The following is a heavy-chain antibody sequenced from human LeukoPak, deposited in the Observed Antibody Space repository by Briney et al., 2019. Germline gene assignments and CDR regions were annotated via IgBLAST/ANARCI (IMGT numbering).Heavy chain of an antibody. V-gene: IGHV4-4*07. CDR3: ARDRVVGAYFDY. J-gene: IGHJ4*02. D-gene: IGHD2-15*01. Sequence: PSETLSLTCTVSGDSISSYYWSWIRQPAGKGLEWIGRIYTSGSTNYNPSLKSRVTMSVDTSKNLFSLKLTSVTAADTAVYYCARDRVVGAYFDYWGQGTLVTVSS. CDR2: IYTSGST. CDR1: GDSISSYY.